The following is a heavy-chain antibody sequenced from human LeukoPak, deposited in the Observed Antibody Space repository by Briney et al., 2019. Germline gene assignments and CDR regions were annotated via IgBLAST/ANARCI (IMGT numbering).Heavy chain of an antibody. J-gene: IGHJ6*03. Sequence: ASVKVSCKASGYTSTSYDINWVRQATGQGLEWMGWMNPNSGNTGYAQKFQGRVTITRNTSISTAYMELSSLRSEDTAVYYCARTLRGRITMVRGVRKYYYYYYMDVWGKGTTVTVSS. CDR2: MNPNSGNT. D-gene: IGHD3-10*01. V-gene: IGHV1-8*03. CDR1: GYTSTSYD. CDR3: ARTLRGRITMVRGVRKYYYYYYMDV.